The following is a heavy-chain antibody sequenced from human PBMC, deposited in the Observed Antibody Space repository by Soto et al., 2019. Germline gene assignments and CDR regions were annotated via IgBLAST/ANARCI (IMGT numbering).Heavy chain of an antibody. CDR3: ARDVETYCGGDCYSAYNWFDP. D-gene: IGHD2-21*02. J-gene: IGHJ5*02. Sequence: QVQLVQSGAEVKKPGSSVKVSCKASGGTFSSYAISWVRQAPGQGLEWMGGIIPIFGTANYAQKFQGRVTITADESTSTAYMELSSLRSEDTAVYYCARDVETYCGGDCYSAYNWFDPWGQGTLVTVSS. V-gene: IGHV1-69*12. CDR2: IIPIFGTA. CDR1: GGTFSSYA.